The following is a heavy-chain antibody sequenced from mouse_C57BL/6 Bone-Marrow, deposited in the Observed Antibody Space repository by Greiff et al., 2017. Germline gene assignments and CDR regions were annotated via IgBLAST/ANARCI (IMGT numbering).Heavy chain of an antibody. CDR1: GFSLTSYG. V-gene: IGHV2-5*01. Sequence: VQLQESGPGLVQPSQRLSITCTVSGFSLTSYGVHWVRQSPGKGLEWLGVIWRGGSTDYNAAFMSRLSITKDNSKSQVFFKMNSLQADDTAIYYCAKMRGYYDAMDYWGQGTSVTVSS. J-gene: IGHJ4*01. CDR2: IWRGGST. D-gene: IGHD2-2*01. CDR3: AKMRGYYDAMDY.